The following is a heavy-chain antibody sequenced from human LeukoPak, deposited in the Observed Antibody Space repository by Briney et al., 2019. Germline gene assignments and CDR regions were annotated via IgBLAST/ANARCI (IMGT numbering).Heavy chain of an antibody. Sequence: ASVKVSCKASGYTFTGYYMHWVRQAPGQGLEWMGWINPNSGGTNYAQKFQGRVTMTRDTSISTAYMELSRLRSDDTAVYYCARGGYSYGPYYHYGMDVWGQGTTVTVSS. CDR1: GYTFTGYY. CDR3: ARGGYSYGPYYHYGMDV. V-gene: IGHV1-2*02. CDR2: INPNSGGT. D-gene: IGHD5-18*01. J-gene: IGHJ6*02.